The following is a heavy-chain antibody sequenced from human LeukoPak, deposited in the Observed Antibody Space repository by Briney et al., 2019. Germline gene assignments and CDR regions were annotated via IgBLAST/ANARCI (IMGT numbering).Heavy chain of an antibody. CDR3: ASPPPNYDILTGFEY. Sequence: GSSVKVSCEASGGTFSSYAISWVRQAPGQGLEWMGWINAGNGNTKYSQKFQGRVTITRDTSASTAYMELSSLRSEDTAVYYCASPPPNYDILTGFEYWGQGTLVTVSS. J-gene: IGHJ4*02. CDR2: INAGNGNT. CDR1: GGTFSSYA. V-gene: IGHV1-3*01. D-gene: IGHD3-9*01.